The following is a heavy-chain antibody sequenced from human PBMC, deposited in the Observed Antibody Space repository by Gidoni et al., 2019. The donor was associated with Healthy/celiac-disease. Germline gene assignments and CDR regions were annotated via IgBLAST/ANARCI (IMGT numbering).Heavy chain of an antibody. J-gene: IGHJ4*02. CDR1: GFTFSSYG. Sequence: AASGFTFSSYGMHWVRQAPGKGLEGVAVIWYDGSNKYYADPVKGRFTISRDNSKNTLYLQMNSLRAEDTAVYYCARDGRRYCSSTSCYSFDYWGQGTLVTVSS. D-gene: IGHD2-2*02. CDR2: IWYDGSNK. V-gene: IGHV3-33*01. CDR3: ARDGRRYCSSTSCYSFDY.